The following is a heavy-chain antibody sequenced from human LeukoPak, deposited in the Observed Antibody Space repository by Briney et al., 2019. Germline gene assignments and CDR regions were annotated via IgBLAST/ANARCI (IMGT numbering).Heavy chain of an antibody. CDR2: ISSSSYM. J-gene: IGHJ4*02. V-gene: IGHV3-69-1*01. D-gene: IGHD1-26*01. CDR1: GFIFSNAW. Sequence: PGGSLRLSCAASGFIFSNAWMSWVRQAPGKGLEWVSSISSSSYMYYADSVKGRFTISRDNAKNSLYLQMNSLRAEDTAMYYCARDLDGGGSYDYWGQGTLVTVSS. CDR3: ARDLDGGGSYDY.